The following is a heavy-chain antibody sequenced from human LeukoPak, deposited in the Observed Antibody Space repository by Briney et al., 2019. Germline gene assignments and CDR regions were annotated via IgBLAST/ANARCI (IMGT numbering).Heavy chain of an antibody. CDR1: GGTFSSYA. V-gene: IGHV1-69*05. CDR3: ARHSSSWYLDRFDP. D-gene: IGHD6-13*01. CDR2: IIPIFGTA. Sequence: ASVKVSCKASGGTFSSYAISWVRQAPGQGLEWMGRIIPIFGTANYAQKFQGRVTITTDESTSTAYMELSSLRSEDTAVYYCARHSSSWYLDRFDPWGQGTLVTVSS. J-gene: IGHJ5*02.